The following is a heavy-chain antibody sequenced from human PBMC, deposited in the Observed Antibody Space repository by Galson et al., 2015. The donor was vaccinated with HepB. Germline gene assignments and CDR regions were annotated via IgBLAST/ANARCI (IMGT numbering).Heavy chain of an antibody. CDR2: INYSGTIT. J-gene: IGHJ3*02. Sequence: SLRLSCAASGFTFSAHAMSWVRQAPGKGLEWVSVINYSGTITYYAASVKGRFTISRDNSKNTLHLQMNSLSVEDTAVYYCAKHRTAAPRTDVLDIWGQGTMVTVSS. CDR3: AKHRTAAPRTDVLDI. V-gene: IGHV3-23*01. D-gene: IGHD2-2*01. CDR1: GFTFSAHA.